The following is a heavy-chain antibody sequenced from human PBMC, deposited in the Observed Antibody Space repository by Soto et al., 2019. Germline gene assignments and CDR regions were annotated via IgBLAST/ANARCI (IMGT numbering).Heavy chain of an antibody. V-gene: IGHV3-66*01. CDR2: IYSGGNT. CDR3: ATYTVKGFYYYYYGMDV. J-gene: IGHJ6*02. CDR1: GFTVSSNY. Sequence: GGSLRLSCAASGFTVSSNYMSWVRQAPGKGLEWVSVIYSGGNTYYADSVKGRFTISRDNSKNTLYLQMNSLRAEDTAVYYCATYTVKGFYYYYYGMDVWGQGTTVTVSS. D-gene: IGHD4-17*01.